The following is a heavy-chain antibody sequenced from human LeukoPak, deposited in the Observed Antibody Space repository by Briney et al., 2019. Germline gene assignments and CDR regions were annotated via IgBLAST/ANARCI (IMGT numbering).Heavy chain of an antibody. CDR1: GFTFSSYW. V-gene: IGHV3-74*01. Sequence: PGGSLRLSCAASGFTFSSYWMHWVRQAPGKGLVWVSRINSDGSSTSYADSVKGRFTISRDNAKNTLYVQMNGLRAEDTAVYYCARDTARNPELLDYWGQGTLVTVSS. D-gene: IGHD1-26*01. CDR3: ARDTARNPELLDY. CDR2: INSDGSST. J-gene: IGHJ4*02.